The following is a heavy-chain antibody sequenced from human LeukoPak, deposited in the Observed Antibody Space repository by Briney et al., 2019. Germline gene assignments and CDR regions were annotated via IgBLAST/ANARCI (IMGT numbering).Heavy chain of an antibody. D-gene: IGHD5-24*01. CDR2: IYTSGST. V-gene: IGHV4-4*07. CDR3: ARGGGYNNYNWFDP. J-gene: IGHJ5*02. Sequence: SETLSLTCIVSGGSINSHYWSWIRQPAGKGLEWIGRIYTSGSTNYNPSLKSRVTMSVDTSKNQSSLNLNSVTAADTAVYYCARGGGYNNYNWFDPWGQGTLVTVSS. CDR1: GGSINSHY.